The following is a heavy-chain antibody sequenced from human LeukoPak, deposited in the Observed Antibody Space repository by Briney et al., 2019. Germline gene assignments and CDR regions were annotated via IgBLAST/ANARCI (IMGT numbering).Heavy chain of an antibody. CDR1: GFTFSSYS. CDR2: ISSSSSYI. CDR3: ARISGSYVFDY. J-gene: IGHJ4*02. Sequence: PGGSLRLSCAASGFTFSSYSMNWVRQAPGKGLEWVSSISSSSSYIYCADSVKGRFTISRDNAKNSLYLQMNSLRAEDTAVYYCARISGSYVFDYWGQGTLVTVSS. V-gene: IGHV3-21*04. D-gene: IGHD1-26*01.